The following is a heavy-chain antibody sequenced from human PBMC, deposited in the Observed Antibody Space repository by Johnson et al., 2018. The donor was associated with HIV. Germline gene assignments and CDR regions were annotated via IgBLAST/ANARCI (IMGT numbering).Heavy chain of an antibody. CDR2: IRYDGSSK. CDR1: AFNFNTYG. CDR3: AKESKWELLGDDAFDI. D-gene: IGHD1-26*01. Sequence: VQLVESGGGVVQPGGSLRLSCAASAFNFNTYGMDWVRQAPGKGLEWVAFIRYDGSSKYYADSVKGRFTVSRDNSKNTLYLQMKSLRPEDTAVYYCAKESKWELLGDDAFDIWGQGTMVTVSS. V-gene: IGHV3-30*02. J-gene: IGHJ3*02.